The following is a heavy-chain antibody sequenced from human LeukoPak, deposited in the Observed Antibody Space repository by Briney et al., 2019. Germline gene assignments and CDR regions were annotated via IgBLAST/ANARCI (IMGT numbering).Heavy chain of an antibody. CDR2: ISWNSGSI. Sequence: GRSLRLSCAASGFTFDDYAMHWVRQAPGKGLEWVSGISWNSGSIGYADSVKGRFTISRDNAKKSLYLQMNSLRAEDTALYYCAKGSGWFHFDYWGQGTLVTVSS. V-gene: IGHV3-9*01. CDR3: AKGSGWFHFDY. D-gene: IGHD6-19*01. CDR1: GFTFDDYA. J-gene: IGHJ4*02.